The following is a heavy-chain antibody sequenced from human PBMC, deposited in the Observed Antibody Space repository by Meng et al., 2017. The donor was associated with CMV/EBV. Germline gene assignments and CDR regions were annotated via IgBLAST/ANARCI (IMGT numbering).Heavy chain of an antibody. Sequence: HGQLQDSGPGLVKPSKTLSLTCTVSGGSISSYYWSWIRQPPGKGLEWIGYIYYSGSTNYNPSLKSRVTISVDTSKNQFSLKLSSVTAADTAVYYCARTSGPYDFWSGYRPYYFDYWGQGTLVTVSS. CDR2: IYYSGST. V-gene: IGHV4-59*01. CDR1: GGSISSYY. CDR3: ARTSGPYDFWSGYRPYYFDY. D-gene: IGHD3-3*01. J-gene: IGHJ4*02.